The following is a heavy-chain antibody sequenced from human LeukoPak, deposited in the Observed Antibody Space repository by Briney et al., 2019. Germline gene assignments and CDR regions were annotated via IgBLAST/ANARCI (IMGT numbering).Heavy chain of an antibody. CDR2: IYYSGST. CDR3: ARESYDFWSGYSAQFDY. D-gene: IGHD3-3*01. CDR1: GGSISSGGYY. V-gene: IGHV4-31*03. J-gene: IGHJ4*02. Sequence: SETLSLTCTVSGGSISSGGYYWSWIRQHPGKGLEWIGYIYYSGSTYYNPSLKSRVTISVDTSKNQSSLKLSSVTAADMAVYYCARESYDFWSGYSAQFDYWGQGTLVTVSS.